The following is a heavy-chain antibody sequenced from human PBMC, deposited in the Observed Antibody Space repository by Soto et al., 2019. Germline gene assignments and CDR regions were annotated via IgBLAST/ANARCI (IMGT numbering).Heavy chain of an antibody. CDR3: ARGVVPAARGWFDP. Sequence: QVQLQQWGAGLLKPSETLSLTCAVYGGSFSGYYWSWIRQPPGKGLEWIGEINHSGSTNYNPSLKSRVTISVDTSKNQFSLKLSSVTAAYTAVYYCARGVVPAARGWFDPWGQGTLVTVSS. V-gene: IGHV4-34*01. CDR2: INHSGST. CDR1: GGSFSGYY. J-gene: IGHJ5*02. D-gene: IGHD2-2*01.